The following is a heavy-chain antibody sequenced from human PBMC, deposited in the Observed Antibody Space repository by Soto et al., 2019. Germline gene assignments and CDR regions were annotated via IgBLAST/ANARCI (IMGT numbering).Heavy chain of an antibody. CDR2: IGTAGDT. CDR1: GFTFSSYD. J-gene: IGHJ6*02. V-gene: IGHV3-13*01. CDR3: ARGGPVDTAMVPDYYYGMDV. D-gene: IGHD5-18*01. Sequence: GGSLRLSCAASGFTFSSYDMHWVRQATGKGLEWVSAIGTAGDTYYPGSVKGRFTISRENAKNSLYLQMNSLRAEDTAVYYCARGGPVDTAMVPDYYYGMDVWGQGTTVTVSS.